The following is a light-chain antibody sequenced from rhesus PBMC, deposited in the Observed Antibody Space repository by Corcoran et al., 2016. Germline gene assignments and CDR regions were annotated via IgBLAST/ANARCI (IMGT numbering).Light chain of an antibody. CDR2: KAS. CDR3: LQSKNSPRT. J-gene: IGKJ1*01. V-gene: IGKV7-13*01. Sequence: DIVLTQSPASLAVSPGQRATITCIASESVSFFGIDLIHCYQQKPGQPPKLLIYKASDKDTGDPARFRGSGSGTDFTLTINTVEADDAADNYCLQSKNSPRTFGQGTKVEIK. CDR1: ESVSFFGIDL.